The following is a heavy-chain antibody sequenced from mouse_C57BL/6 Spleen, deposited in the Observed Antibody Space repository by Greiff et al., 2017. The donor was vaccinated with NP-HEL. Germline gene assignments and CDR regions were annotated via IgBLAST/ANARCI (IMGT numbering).Heavy chain of an antibody. CDR1: GYTFTSYW. Sequence: QVQLQQPGAELVRPGTSVKLSCKASGYTFTSYWMHWVKQRPGQGLEWIGVIDPSDSYTNYNQKFKGKATLTVDTSSSTAYMQLSSLTSEDSAVYYCARPTMVTTRYYYAMDYWGQGTSVTVSS. CDR3: ARPTMVTTRYYYAMDY. D-gene: IGHD2-9*01. J-gene: IGHJ4*01. CDR2: IDPSDSYT. V-gene: IGHV1-59*01.